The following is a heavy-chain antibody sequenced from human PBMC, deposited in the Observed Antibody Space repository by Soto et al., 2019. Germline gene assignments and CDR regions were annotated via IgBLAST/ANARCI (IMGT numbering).Heavy chain of an antibody. D-gene: IGHD3-3*01. V-gene: IGHV4-4*07. CDR3: ARDTSSYYDFWSGPNWFDP. Sequence: SETLSLACTVSGGSISSYYLSWSRQPAGKGLEWIGRIYTSGSTNYNPSLKSRVTMSVDTSKNQFSLKLSSVTAADTAVYYCARDTSSYYDFWSGPNWFDPWGQGTLVTVSS. J-gene: IGHJ5*02. CDR1: GGSISSYY. CDR2: IYTSGST.